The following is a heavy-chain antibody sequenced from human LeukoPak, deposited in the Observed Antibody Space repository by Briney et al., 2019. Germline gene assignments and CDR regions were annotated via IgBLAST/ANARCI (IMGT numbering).Heavy chain of an antibody. CDR1: GYTFTNYG. J-gene: IGHJ4*02. D-gene: IGHD4-17*01. Sequence: ASVKVSCKASGYTFTNYGITWVRQAPGQGLEWMGWISAYNGNTKYAQKLQGRVTMTTDKSTSTAYMELKSLRSDDTAVYYCARALRLEEEYYFDNWGQGTLVTVSS. V-gene: IGHV1-18*01. CDR3: ARALRLEEEYYFDN. CDR2: ISAYNGNT.